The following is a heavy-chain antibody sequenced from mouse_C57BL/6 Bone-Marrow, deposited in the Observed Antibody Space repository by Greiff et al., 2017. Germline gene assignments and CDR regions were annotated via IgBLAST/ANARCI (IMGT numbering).Heavy chain of an antibody. J-gene: IGHJ4*01. CDR2: IDPSDSYP. CDR1: GYTFTSYW. D-gene: IGHD2-1*01. CDR3: ARRWLYYGNDYYAMDY. V-gene: IGHV1-69*01. Sequence: QVQLQQPGAELVMPGASVKLSCKASGYTFTSYWMHWVKQRPGQGLAWIGEIDPSDSYPNSNQKFKGKSTLTVDKSSSTAYMQLSSLTSEDSAVYYCARRWLYYGNDYYAMDYWGQGTSVTVSS.